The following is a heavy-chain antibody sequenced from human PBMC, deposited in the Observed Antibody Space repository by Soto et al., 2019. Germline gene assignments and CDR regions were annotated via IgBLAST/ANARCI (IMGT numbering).Heavy chain of an antibody. CDR2: VYAAGNT. CDR3: ARENSGPALPGLPQNFDY. CDR1: ADSMTSHY. J-gene: IGHJ4*02. D-gene: IGHD5-12*01. Sequence: SETLSPTCNVPADSMTSHYWSWIRQPAGKGLEWIGRVYAAGNTNYNPSLTGRVTMSIDTSKTQFSLRRTSLTAADTAVYYCARENSGPALPGLPQNFDYWGQGTLVTVSS. V-gene: IGHV4-4*07.